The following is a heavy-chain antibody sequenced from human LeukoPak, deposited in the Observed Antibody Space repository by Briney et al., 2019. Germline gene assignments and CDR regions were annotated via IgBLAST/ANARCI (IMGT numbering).Heavy chain of an antibody. Sequence: GASVKVSCKASGYFLTSFDINWVRQGSGQGLEWMGWMNPKRGNTGYAPRFQGRVTITRDTSINTAFMELSSLRPDDTAIYYCARGGSSSSYYNNYGMDVWGQGTTITVS. V-gene: IGHV1-8*01. CDR2: MNPKRGNT. CDR1: GYFLTSFD. CDR3: ARGGSSSSYYNNYGMDV. J-gene: IGHJ6*02. D-gene: IGHD6-13*01.